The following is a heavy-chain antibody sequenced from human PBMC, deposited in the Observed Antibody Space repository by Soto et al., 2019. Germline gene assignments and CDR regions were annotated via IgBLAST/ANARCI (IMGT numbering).Heavy chain of an antibody. Sequence: QVQLVQSGAEVKKPGASVKVSCKASGYTFTSYGISWVRQAPGQGLEWMGWISAYNGNTKYAQKLQGRVTMTTDTSTSTACMERRSLRSDDTAVYYCARDEAYKWNDGGRFDRWGHGTLVNVSS. V-gene: IGHV1-18*01. CDR2: ISAYNGNT. D-gene: IGHD1-1*01. J-gene: IGHJ5*02. CDR1: GYTFTSYG. CDR3: ARDEAYKWNDGGRFDR.